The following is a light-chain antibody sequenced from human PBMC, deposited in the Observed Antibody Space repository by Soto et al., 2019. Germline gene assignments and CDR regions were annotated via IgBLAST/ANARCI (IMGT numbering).Light chain of an antibody. CDR3: KQYGSSPSWT. CDR1: QSVRRSY. Sequence: EIVLTQSPGTLSLSPGERATLSCRASQSVRRSYLAWYKQKPGQAPRLLIYGASSRATGIPDRFSGSGSGTDFTLTISRLEPEDFAVYYCKQYGSSPSWTFGQGTKVEIK. CDR2: GAS. J-gene: IGKJ1*01. V-gene: IGKV3-20*01.